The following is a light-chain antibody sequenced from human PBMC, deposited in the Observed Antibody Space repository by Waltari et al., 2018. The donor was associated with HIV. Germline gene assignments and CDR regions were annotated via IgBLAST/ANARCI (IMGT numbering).Light chain of an antibody. J-gene: IGKJ3*01. Sequence: DIQMTLYPSTLSAPVADRVIITCRASQSINAWLAWYQQIPGKAPRLLIYKASNLQSGVPSRFSGSGSGTEFTLTISSLQPDDFATYYCQQYNNFPATFGPGTKVDIK. CDR3: QQYNNFPAT. V-gene: IGKV1-5*03. CDR1: QSINAW. CDR2: KAS.